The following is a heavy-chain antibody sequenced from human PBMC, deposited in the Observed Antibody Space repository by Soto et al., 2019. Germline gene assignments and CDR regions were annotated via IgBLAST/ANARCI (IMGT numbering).Heavy chain of an antibody. D-gene: IGHD2-15*01. CDR1: GFTFSSYE. CDR3: AETGGGSCAICSAYTYGLDV. J-gene: IGHJ6*02. Sequence: PGGSLRLSCAASGFTFSSYEMTWVRQAPGKGLEWVSYISSSGSTIYYADSVKGRFTISRDNAKNSLYLQMNSLRAGDTAVYYCAETGGGSCAICSAYTYGLDVWGQGTPVTVSS. V-gene: IGHV3-48*03. CDR2: ISSSGSTI.